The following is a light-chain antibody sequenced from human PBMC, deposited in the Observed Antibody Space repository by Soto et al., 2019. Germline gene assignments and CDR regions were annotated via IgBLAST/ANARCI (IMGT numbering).Light chain of an antibody. V-gene: IGKV3-11*01. CDR2: DAS. CDR3: QHHSNWPLT. J-gene: IGKJ4*01. CDR1: QSVSSS. Sequence: EIVLTQSPATLCLSPGERATLSCRASQSVSSSLAWYQQKPGQAPRLLIYDASNRATGIPARFSGRGSGTDFTLTISSLEPEDFAVYYCQHHSNWPLTFGGGTKVDI.